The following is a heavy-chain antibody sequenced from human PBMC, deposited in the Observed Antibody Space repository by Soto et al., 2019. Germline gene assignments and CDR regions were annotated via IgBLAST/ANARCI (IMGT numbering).Heavy chain of an antibody. J-gene: IGHJ4*02. CDR1: GYPFFSIG. D-gene: IGHD3-10*01. V-gene: IGHV1-18*01. Sequence: ASVKVSCKASGYPFFSIGITWVRQAPGQGLEWMGWIRPNNVNTVYAQRFQGRVTMTTDTSTSTAYMELRSLRSDDTGVYFCVRDLDGSGAYYTDYWGQGTLVTVSS. CDR3: VRDLDGSGAYYTDY. CDR2: IRPNNVNT.